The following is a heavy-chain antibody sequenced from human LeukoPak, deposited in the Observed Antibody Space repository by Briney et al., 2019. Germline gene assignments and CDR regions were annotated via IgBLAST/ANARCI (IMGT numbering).Heavy chain of an antibody. J-gene: IGHJ4*02. Sequence: GGSLRLPCAASGFTFSSYSMNWVRQAPGKGLACVANIKTDGSETYYVDSVKGRFTISRDNAKNSLFLQMNSLRAEDTAIYYCVSAIRGSPIDYWGQGTLVSVPS. D-gene: IGHD3-10*01. CDR2: IKTDGSET. V-gene: IGHV3-7*01. CDR3: VSAIRGSPIDY. CDR1: GFTFSSYS.